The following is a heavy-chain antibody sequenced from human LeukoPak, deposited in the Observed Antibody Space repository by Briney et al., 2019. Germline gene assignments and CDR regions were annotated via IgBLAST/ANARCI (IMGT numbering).Heavy chain of an antibody. Sequence: GGSLRLSCTASGFTFGDYVMSWVRQAPGKGLEWVGFIRIQADGGTTEYAASVKGRFTISGDDSKSIAYLQMSSLRTEDTAVYYCTRGFAARWGQGTLVTVSS. CDR2: IRIQADGGTT. CDR3: TRGFAAR. CDR1: GFTFGDYV. D-gene: IGHD6-6*01. V-gene: IGHV3-49*04. J-gene: IGHJ4*02.